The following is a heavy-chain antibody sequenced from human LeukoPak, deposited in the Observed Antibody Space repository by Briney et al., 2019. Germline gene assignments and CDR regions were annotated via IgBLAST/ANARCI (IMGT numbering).Heavy chain of an antibody. CDR3: AREGNDFSAPFQH. V-gene: IGHV4-59*01. CDR1: GGSISSYY. J-gene: IGHJ1*01. Sequence: SETLSLTCTVSGGSISSYYWSWIRQPPGKGLEWIRYIYYSGSTNYNPPLKSRVTISVDTSKNQFSLKLSSVTAADTAVYYCAREGNDFSAPFQHWGQGTLVTVSS. CDR2: IYYSGST. D-gene: IGHD3-3*01.